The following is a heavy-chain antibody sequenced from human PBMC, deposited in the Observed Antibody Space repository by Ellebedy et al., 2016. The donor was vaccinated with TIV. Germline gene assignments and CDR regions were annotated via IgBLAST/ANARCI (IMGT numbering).Heavy chain of an antibody. Sequence: PGGSLRLSCAASGLSLSTSWMSWVRQAPGKGLEWVANINEHGSETYYMDSVKGRFTISKDNANNSVFLQMNSLRVEDTAVYYCARDRFFARDYWGQGTLVTVSS. D-gene: IGHD3-3*01. V-gene: IGHV3-7*03. CDR2: INEHGSET. CDR1: GLSLSTSW. CDR3: ARDRFFARDY. J-gene: IGHJ4*02.